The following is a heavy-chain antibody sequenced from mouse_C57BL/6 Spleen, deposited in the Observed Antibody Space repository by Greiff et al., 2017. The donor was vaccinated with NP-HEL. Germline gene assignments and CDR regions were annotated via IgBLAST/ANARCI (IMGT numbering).Heavy chain of an antibody. V-gene: IGHV1-82*01. CDR3: ALITTVVSY. D-gene: IGHD1-1*01. CDR1: GYAFSSSW. CDR2: IYPGDGDT. J-gene: IGHJ2*01. Sequence: QVQLQQSGPELVKPGASVKISCKASGYAFSSSWMNWVKQRPGKGLEWIGRIYPGDGDTNYNGKFKGKATLTADKSSSPAYMQLSSLTSEDSAVYFCALITTVVSYWGQGTTLTVSS.